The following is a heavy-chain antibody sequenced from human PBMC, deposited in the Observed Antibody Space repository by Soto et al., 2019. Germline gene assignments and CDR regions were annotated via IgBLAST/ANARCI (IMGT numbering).Heavy chain of an antibody. D-gene: IGHD3-10*01. V-gene: IGHV3-30*03. Sequence: GGSLRLSCAASGFTFSSYGMHWVRQAPGKGLEWVAVISYDGSNKYYADSVKGRFTISRDNSKNTLYLQMNSLRAEDTAVYYCAVLWFGEQGFDYWGQGTLVTVSS. CDR1: GFTFSSYG. CDR2: ISYDGSNK. J-gene: IGHJ4*02. CDR3: AVLWFGEQGFDY.